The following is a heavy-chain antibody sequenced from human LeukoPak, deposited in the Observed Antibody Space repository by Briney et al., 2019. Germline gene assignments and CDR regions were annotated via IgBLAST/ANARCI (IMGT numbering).Heavy chain of an antibody. CDR1: GGSISSSNW. Sequence: SETLSLTCAVSGGSISSSNWWSWVRQPPGKGLEWIGEIYHSGSTNYNPSLKSRVTISVDKSKNQFSLKLSSVTAADTAVYYCATIKYSSGWYVGFDYWGQGTLVTVSS. CDR2: IYHSGST. CDR3: ATIKYSSGWYVGFDY. D-gene: IGHD6-19*01. J-gene: IGHJ4*02. V-gene: IGHV4-4*02.